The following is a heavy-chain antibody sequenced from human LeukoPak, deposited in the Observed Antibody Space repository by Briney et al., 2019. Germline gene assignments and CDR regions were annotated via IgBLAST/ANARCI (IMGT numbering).Heavy chain of an antibody. V-gene: IGHV3-30-3*01. CDR3: ARDFAPDGSQQLVQDY. D-gene: IGHD6-13*01. Sequence: PGGSLRLSCEASGFTFSSYAMHWVRQAPGKGLEWVAVISYDGSNKYYADSVKGRFTISRDNSKNTLYLQMNSLRAEDTAVYYCARDFAPDGSQQLVQDYWGQGTLVTVSS. CDR1: GFTFSSYA. J-gene: IGHJ4*02. CDR2: ISYDGSNK.